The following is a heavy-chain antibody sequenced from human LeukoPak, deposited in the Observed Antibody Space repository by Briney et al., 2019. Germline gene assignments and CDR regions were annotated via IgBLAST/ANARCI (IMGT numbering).Heavy chain of an antibody. J-gene: IGHJ6*02. CDR2: INPNSGGT. CDR3: ARELVVPAALPPYYYYYYGMDV. CDR1: GYTFTSYD. D-gene: IGHD2-2*01. V-gene: IGHV1-2*04. Sequence: ASVKVSCKASGYTFTSYDINWVRQATGQGPEWMGWINPNSGGTNYAQKFQGWVTMTRDTSISTAYMELSRLRSDDTAVYYCARELVVPAALPPYYYYYYGMDVWGQGTTVTVSS.